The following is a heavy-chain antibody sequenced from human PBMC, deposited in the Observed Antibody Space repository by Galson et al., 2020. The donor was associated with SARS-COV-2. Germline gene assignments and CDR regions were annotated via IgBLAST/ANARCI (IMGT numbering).Heavy chain of an antibody. J-gene: IGHJ3*02. CDR3: AKEYYYDSSGPLDVFDI. V-gene: IGHV3-30*04. Sequence: GGSLRLSCAASGFTFSSYAMHWVRQAPGKGLEWVAVISYDGSNKYYADSVKGRFTISRNNAKNTLYLQMNSLRAEDTAVYYCAKEYYYDSSGPLDVFDIWGKGTMVAVSS. CDR1: GFTFSSYA. D-gene: IGHD3-22*01. CDR2: ISYDGSNK.